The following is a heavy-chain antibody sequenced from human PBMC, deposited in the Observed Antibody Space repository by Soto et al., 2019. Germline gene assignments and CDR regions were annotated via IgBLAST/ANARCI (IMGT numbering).Heavy chain of an antibody. CDR2: ISSSSSYI. V-gene: IGHV3-21*04. J-gene: IGHJ4*02. D-gene: IGHD3-22*01. CDR3: AKATRGYYDSKGGYYFDY. CDR1: GFSFSRRS. Sequence: GGSLRLSCAASGFSFSRRSMNWVRQAPGKGLEWVSSISSSSSYIYYADSVKGRFTISRDNSKNTLYLQMNSLRAEDTAVYYCAKATRGYYDSKGGYYFDYWGQGTLVTVSS.